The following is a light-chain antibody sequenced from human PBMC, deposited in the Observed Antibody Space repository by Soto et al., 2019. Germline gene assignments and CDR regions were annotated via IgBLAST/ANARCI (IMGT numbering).Light chain of an antibody. Sequence: QSALTQPASVSGSPGQSITISCTGTSSDVGGYNYVSWYQQHPGKAPKLMIYDVSNRPSGVSNRFSGSKSGNTASLTISGLQAEYAADYYCSSYTSSSTLVFGTGTKLTVL. J-gene: IGLJ1*01. CDR1: SSDVGGYNY. CDR2: DVS. V-gene: IGLV2-14*01. CDR3: SSYTSSSTLV.